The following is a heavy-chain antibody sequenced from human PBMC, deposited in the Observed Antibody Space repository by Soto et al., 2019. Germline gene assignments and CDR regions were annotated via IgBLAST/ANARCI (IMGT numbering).Heavy chain of an antibody. CDR1: GGSISSGDYY. CDR3: ARDYSSGWYGKIDY. CDR2: IYYSGST. J-gene: IGHJ4*02. Sequence: PSETLSLTCTVSGGSISSGDYYWSWIRQPPGKGLEWIGYIYYSGSTYYNPSLKSRVTISVDTSKNQFSLKLSSVTAADTAVYYCARDYSSGWYGKIDYWGQGTLFTVSS. V-gene: IGHV4-30-4*01. D-gene: IGHD6-19*01.